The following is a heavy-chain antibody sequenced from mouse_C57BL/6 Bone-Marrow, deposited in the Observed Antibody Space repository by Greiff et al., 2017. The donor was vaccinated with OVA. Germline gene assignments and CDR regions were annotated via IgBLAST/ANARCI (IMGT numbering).Heavy chain of an antibody. V-gene: IGHV1-9*01. CDR1: GYTFTGYW. J-gene: IGHJ2*01. CDR3: ARGGGKKTLTIADYFDY. Sequence: QVQLKESGAELMKPGASVKLSCKATGYTFTGYWIEWVKQRPGHGLEWIGEILPGSGSTNYNEKFKGKATFTADTSSNTAYMQLSSLTTEDSAIYYCARGGGKKTLTIADYFDYWGQGTTLTVSS. CDR2: ILPGSGST. D-gene: IGHD1-1*02.